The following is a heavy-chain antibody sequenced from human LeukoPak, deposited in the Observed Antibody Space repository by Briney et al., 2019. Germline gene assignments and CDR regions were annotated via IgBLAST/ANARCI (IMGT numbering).Heavy chain of an antibody. J-gene: IGHJ4*02. CDR2: ISSNGGST. CDR3: VKDLTAVAVTSDY. V-gene: IGHV3-64D*06. CDR1: GFTFSSYA. Sequence: GGSLRLSCSASGFTFSSYAMHWVRQAPRKGLEYVSAISSNGGSTYYADSVKGRFTISRDNSKNTLYLQMSSLRAEDTAVYYCVKDLTAVAVTSDYWGQGTLVTVSS. D-gene: IGHD6-19*01.